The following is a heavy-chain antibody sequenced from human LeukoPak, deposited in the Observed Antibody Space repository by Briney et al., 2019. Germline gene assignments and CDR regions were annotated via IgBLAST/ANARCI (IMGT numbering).Heavy chain of an antibody. D-gene: IGHD3-22*01. J-gene: IGHJ3*02. V-gene: IGHV3-53*01. CDR3: ARESYDSSGWEALVI. CDR1: GFTVNSNY. CDR2: IYSGGST. Sequence: PGGPLRLSCAASGFTVNSNYMSWVRQAPGKGLEGVSVIYSGGSTYYADSVKGRFTISRDNSKNTLYLQMNSLRAEDTAVYYCARESYDSSGWEALVIWGQGTMVTVSS.